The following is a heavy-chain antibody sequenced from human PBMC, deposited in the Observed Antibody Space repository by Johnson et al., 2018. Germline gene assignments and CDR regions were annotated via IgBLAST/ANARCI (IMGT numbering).Heavy chain of an antibody. CDR1: GFTLSYYD. D-gene: IGHD2-15*01. Sequence: VQLVQSGGDWVQPGGSLRLSCAASGFTLSYYDMHWVRQASGKGLEWVSGVGSAGETYYPDSVKGRFIISRVTAKNSLYLQMNSLRPGDTAVYYCASEHRDGDRSSAFGIWGQGTMVTVSS. V-gene: IGHV3-13*01. CDR3: ASEHRDGDRSSAFGI. J-gene: IGHJ3*02. CDR2: VGSAGET.